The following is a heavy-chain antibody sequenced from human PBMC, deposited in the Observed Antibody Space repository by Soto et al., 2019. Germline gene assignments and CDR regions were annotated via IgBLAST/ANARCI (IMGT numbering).Heavy chain of an antibody. CDR3: ARVAGGRYYYFDY. J-gene: IGHJ4*02. Sequence: PGGSLRLSCAASGFTFIDHYMDWVRQAPGKGLEWLGRSRSEARGYTTEYAASVQGRFTISRDVANNLLYLQMNSVRTEDTAMYYCARVAGGRYYYFDYWGQGAKVTVYS. CDR2: SRSEARGYTT. CDR1: GFTFIDHY. V-gene: IGHV3-72*01. D-gene: IGHD1-26*01.